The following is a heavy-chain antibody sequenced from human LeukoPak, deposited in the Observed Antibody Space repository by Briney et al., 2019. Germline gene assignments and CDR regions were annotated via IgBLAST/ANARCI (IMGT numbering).Heavy chain of an antibody. D-gene: IGHD5-18*01. Sequence: SQTLSLTCAISGDSFSSNSSWNWIRQSPSRGLEWLGRTYYRSKWYNDYVVSVKSRININSDTSKNQFSLQLNSVTPEDTAVYYCARGGQGDGYSADEAFDIWGQGTMVTVS. CDR3: ARGGQGDGYSADEAFDI. CDR2: TYYRSKWYN. CDR1: GDSFSSNSS. V-gene: IGHV6-1*01. J-gene: IGHJ3*02.